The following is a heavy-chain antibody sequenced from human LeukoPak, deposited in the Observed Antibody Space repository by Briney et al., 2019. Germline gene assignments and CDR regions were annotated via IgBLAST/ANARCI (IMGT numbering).Heavy chain of an antibody. D-gene: IGHD3-16*02. Sequence: SETLSLICAVSGYSYSRGYHWGWIRQPPGKGLEWIGSIYHSGSTYYNPSLKSRVTISVDTSKNQFSLKLSSVTAADTAVYYCARGRDYDYVWGSYRPYYLDYWGQGTLVTVSS. CDR3: ARGRDYDYVWGSYRPYYLDY. V-gene: IGHV4-38-2*01. CDR1: GYSYSRGYH. J-gene: IGHJ4*02. CDR2: IYHSGST.